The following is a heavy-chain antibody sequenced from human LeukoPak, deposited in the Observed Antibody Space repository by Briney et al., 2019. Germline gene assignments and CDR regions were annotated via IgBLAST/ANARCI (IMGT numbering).Heavy chain of an antibody. J-gene: IGHJ5*02. CDR2: ISSSSSYI. D-gene: IGHD2-2*01. CDR1: GFTFSSYS. V-gene: IGHV3-21*01. CDR3: ARDTVVVRYENWFDP. Sequence: SGGSLRLSCAASGFTFSSYSMNWVRQAPGKGLEWVSSISSSSSYIYYADSVKGRFTISRDNAKNSLYLQMNSLRAEDTAVYYCARDTVVVRYENWFDPWGQGTLVTVSS.